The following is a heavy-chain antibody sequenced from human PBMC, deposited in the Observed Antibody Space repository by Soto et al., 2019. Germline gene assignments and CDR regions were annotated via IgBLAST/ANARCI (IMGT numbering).Heavy chain of an antibody. Sequence: EVQLVESGGGSVQPGRSLRLSCVASGFTFESYAMHWVRQVPGKGLEWVSGISWNSGSIGYEDSVKGRFTISRDNAQKSLYLEINSLRVEEPAFYYCVKDIHEQWLVSHFEYWGQGALVNGSS. CDR3: VKDIHEQWLVSHFEY. V-gene: IGHV3-9*01. CDR2: ISWNSGSI. D-gene: IGHD6-19*01. CDR1: GFTFESYA. J-gene: IGHJ4*02.